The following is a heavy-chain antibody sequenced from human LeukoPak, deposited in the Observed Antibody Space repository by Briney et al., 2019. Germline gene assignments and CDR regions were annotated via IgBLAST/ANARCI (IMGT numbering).Heavy chain of an antibody. CDR2: MNPNSGNT. D-gene: IGHD6-13*01. Sequence: ASVKVSCKASGYTFTSYDINWVRQATGQGLEWMGWMNPNSGNTGYAQKFQGRVTMTRNTSISTAYMELSRLRSDDTAVYYCARGSYSSSWYYYGAFDIRGQGTMVTVSS. V-gene: IGHV1-8*01. CDR3: ARGSYSSSWYYYGAFDI. CDR1: GYTFTSYD. J-gene: IGHJ3*02.